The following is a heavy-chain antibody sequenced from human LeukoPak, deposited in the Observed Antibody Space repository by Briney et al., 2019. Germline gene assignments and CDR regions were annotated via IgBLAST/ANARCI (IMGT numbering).Heavy chain of an antibody. CDR3: AKTPGPIVGATPFDY. D-gene: IGHD1-26*01. V-gene: IGHV3-23*01. CDR1: GFTFSNYA. J-gene: IGHJ4*02. CDR2: ISSSGDAT. Sequence: GGSLRLSCAGSGFTFSNYAMTWVRQAPGKGLEWVSTISSSGDATYSADSVKGRFSISRDNSKNTLYLQMNSLRAEDTAVYYCAKTPGPIVGATPFDYWGQGTLATVSS.